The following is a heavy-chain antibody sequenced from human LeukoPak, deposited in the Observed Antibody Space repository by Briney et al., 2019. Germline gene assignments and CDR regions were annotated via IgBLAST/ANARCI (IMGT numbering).Heavy chain of an antibody. J-gene: IGHJ4*02. V-gene: IGHV3-30-3*01. CDR2: ISYDGSNK. CDR3: ARASSGLDD. Sequence: GRSLRLSCAASGFTFSSYAMHWVRQAPGKGLEWVAVISYDGSNKYYADSVKGRFTLSRDNSKNPLYLQLNSLRAEDTAVYCCARASSGLDDGGQGTLVTVS. CDR1: GFTFSSYA. D-gene: IGHD3-22*01.